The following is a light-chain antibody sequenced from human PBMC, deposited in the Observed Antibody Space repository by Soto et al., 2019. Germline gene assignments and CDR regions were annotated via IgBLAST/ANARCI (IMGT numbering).Light chain of an antibody. J-gene: IGKJ4*01. Sequence: EILLTQSPATLSLSPGERATLSCRASQTVSTYLAWYQQKPDQAPRLLIFDASNRAAGIPARFSGSGSGTDFTLTISSLEPEDFEVYYCQQRSNWPLTFGGGTKVDIK. CDR3: QQRSNWPLT. CDR1: QTVSTY. CDR2: DAS. V-gene: IGKV3-11*01.